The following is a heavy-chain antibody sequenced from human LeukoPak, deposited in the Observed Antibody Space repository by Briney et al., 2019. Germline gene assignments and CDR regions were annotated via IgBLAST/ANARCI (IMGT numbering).Heavy chain of an antibody. V-gene: IGHV1-69*05. CDR2: IIPILGTA. CDR3: ASGNYCSGGSCYVPRWNEIDY. Sequence: SVKVSCKASGGTFSSYAISWVRQAPGQGLEWMGGIIPILGTANYAQKFQGRVTITTDESTSTAYMELSSLRSEDTAVYYCASGNYCSGGSCYVPRWNEIDYWGQGTLVTVSS. D-gene: IGHD2-15*01. J-gene: IGHJ4*02. CDR1: GGTFSSYA.